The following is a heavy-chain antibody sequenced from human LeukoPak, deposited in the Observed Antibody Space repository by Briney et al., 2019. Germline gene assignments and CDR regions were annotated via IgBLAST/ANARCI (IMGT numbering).Heavy chain of an antibody. CDR1: GGSIGASTNSPNW. D-gene: IGHD2-2*01. Sequence: PSETLSLTCAVSGGSIGASTNSPNWWSWVRQPPGKGLEWIGEIFHSGSTNYNPSLKSRVTMSVDKSKNRFSLNLTSVTAADTAVYFCARAPRAYCSTTGSCFQDYWGQGTLVTVSP. J-gene: IGHJ4*02. V-gene: IGHV4-4*02. CDR3: ARAPRAYCSTTGSCFQDY. CDR2: IFHSGST.